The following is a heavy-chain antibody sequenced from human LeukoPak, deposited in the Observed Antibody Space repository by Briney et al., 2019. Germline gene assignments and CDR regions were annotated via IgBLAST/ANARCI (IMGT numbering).Heavy chain of an antibody. CDR3: ARAVDHLFDP. D-gene: IGHD3-3*02. J-gene: IGHJ5*02. V-gene: IGHV3-30-3*01. CDR2: ISYDGSNK. Sequence: PGGSLRLSCAASGFTFSSYAMHWVRQAPGKGLEWVAVISYDGSNKYYADSVKGRFTISRDNSKNTLYLQMNSLRAEDTAVYYCARAVDHLFDPWDQGTLVTVSS. CDR1: GFTFSSYA.